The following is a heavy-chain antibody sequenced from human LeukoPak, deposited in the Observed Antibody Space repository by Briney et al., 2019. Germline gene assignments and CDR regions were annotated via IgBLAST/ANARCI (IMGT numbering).Heavy chain of an antibody. CDR2: IKQDGSEK. Sequence: GGSLRLSCAASGFTFSSYWMSWVRQAPGKGLKWVANIKQDGSEKYYVDSVKGRFTISRDNAKNSLYLQMNSLRAEDTAVYYCARVMVRGVIIPRYWFDPWGQGTLVTVSS. CDR3: ARVMVRGVIIPRYWFDP. D-gene: IGHD3-10*01. J-gene: IGHJ5*02. CDR1: GFTFSSYW. V-gene: IGHV3-7*01.